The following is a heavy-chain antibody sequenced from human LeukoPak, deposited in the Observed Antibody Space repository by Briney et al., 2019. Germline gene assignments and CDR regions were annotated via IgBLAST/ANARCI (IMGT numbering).Heavy chain of an antibody. J-gene: IGHJ6*02. V-gene: IGHV4-59*01. CDR1: GGSISSYY. D-gene: IGHD1-26*01. Sequence: SETLSLTCTVSGGSISSYYWSWIRQPPGKGLEWIGYIYYSGSTNYNPSLKSRVTISVDTSKNQFSLKLSSVTAADTAVYYCARAMYSGSYYYYYGMDVWGQGTTVTVSS. CDR3: ARAMYSGSYYYYYGMDV. CDR2: IYYSGST.